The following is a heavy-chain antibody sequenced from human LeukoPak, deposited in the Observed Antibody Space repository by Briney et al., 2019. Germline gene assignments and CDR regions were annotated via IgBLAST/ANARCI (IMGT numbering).Heavy chain of an antibody. CDR1: GFTFSSYG. V-gene: IGHV3-30*02. J-gene: IGHJ3*02. Sequence: GGSLRLSCAASGFTFSSYGMHWVRQAPGKGLEWVAFIRYDGSNKYYADSVKGRFTISRDNSKNTLYLQMNSLRSEDTAVYYCAGRIVGATIPPKAFDIWGRGTMVTVSS. CDR3: AGRIVGATIPPKAFDI. D-gene: IGHD1-26*01. CDR2: IRYDGSNK.